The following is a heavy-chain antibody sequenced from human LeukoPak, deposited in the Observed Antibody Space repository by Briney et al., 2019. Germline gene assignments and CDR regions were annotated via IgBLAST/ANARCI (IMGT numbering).Heavy chain of an antibody. Sequence: SETLSLTCTVSGGSISSDYWSWIRHPPGKGLEWMGYLYYSGSTNYNPSLKSRATISLDTSKKQFSLKLSSVTAADTAVYYCARRSLVRTVGYYYGMDVWGQGTTVTLSS. J-gene: IGHJ6*02. CDR1: GGSISSDY. CDR2: LYYSGST. D-gene: IGHD1-26*01. CDR3: ARRSLVRTVGYYYGMDV. V-gene: IGHV4-59*08.